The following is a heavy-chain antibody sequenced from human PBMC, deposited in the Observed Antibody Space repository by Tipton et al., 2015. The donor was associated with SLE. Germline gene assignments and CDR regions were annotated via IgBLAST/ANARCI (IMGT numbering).Heavy chain of an antibody. Sequence: QLVQSGAEVKKPGESLKISCRGSGYSFTSYWIGWVRQMPGRGLEWMGIMYPGGSEIRYNPSFQGQVTLSADKSITTAYLQWSSLKASDSAIYYCARLLPPGYNGLDVWGQGTTVTVSS. CDR2: MYPGGSEI. J-gene: IGHJ6*02. CDR3: ARLLPPGYNGLDV. CDR1: GYSFTSYW. V-gene: IGHV5-51*03.